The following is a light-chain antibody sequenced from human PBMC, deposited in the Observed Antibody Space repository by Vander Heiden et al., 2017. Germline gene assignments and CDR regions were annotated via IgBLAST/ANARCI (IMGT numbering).Light chain of an antibody. CDR1: NNDVGGYFD. V-gene: IGLV2-8*01. CDR2: EVT. J-gene: IGLJ1*01. Sequence: QSVLTQPPSASGSPAQSVTLSSPGTNNDVGGYFDVSWHQQHPGKAPKLIIYEVTKRPAGVPDRFSGSKSGNTASLTVSGLQAEDEADYYCSSYGGNKNYVFGTGTKFTVL. CDR3: SSYGGNKNYV.